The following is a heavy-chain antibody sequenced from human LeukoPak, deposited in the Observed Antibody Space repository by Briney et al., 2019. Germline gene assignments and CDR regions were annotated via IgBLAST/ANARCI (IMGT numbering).Heavy chain of an antibody. J-gene: IGHJ6*02. Sequence: GGSLRLSCAASRFSFSRYAMSWVRQAPGKGLEWVSPISGSGGSTYYVDSVKGRFTISRDNSKNTLYLQMNSLRAEDTAVYYCAKASYSTGWDYGMDVWGQGTTVTVSS. D-gene: IGHD6-19*01. V-gene: IGHV3-23*01. CDR3: AKASYSTGWDYGMDV. CDR1: RFSFSRYA. CDR2: ISGSGGST.